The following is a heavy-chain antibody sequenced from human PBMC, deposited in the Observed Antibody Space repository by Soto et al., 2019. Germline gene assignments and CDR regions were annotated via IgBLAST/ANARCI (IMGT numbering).Heavy chain of an antibody. V-gene: IGHV3-33*01. CDR3: ARPPHNYYDSSGYYY. D-gene: IGHD3-22*01. J-gene: IGHJ4*02. Sequence: QVQLVESGGGVVQPGRSLRLSCAASGFTFSSYGMHWVRQAPGKVLEWVAVIWYDGSNKYYADSVKCRLNISRDNSKNTLYLQMNSLRAEATALYYCARPPHNYYDSSGYYYWSQGTLVTVSS. CDR1: GFTFSSYG. CDR2: IWYDGSNK.